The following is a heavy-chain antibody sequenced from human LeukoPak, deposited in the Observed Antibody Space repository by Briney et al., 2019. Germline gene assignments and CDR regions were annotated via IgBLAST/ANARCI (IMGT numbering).Heavy chain of an antibody. CDR3: ARRITFGGGSDY. Sequence: PGGSLRLSCAASGFTFNSYSMNWVRQAPGKGLEWVSSISSSSSYIYYADSVKGRFTISRDNAKKSLYLQMNSLRAEDTAVYYCARRITFGGGSDYWGQGTLVTVSS. CDR2: ISSSSSYI. J-gene: IGHJ4*02. CDR1: GFTFNSYS. V-gene: IGHV3-21*01. D-gene: IGHD3-16*01.